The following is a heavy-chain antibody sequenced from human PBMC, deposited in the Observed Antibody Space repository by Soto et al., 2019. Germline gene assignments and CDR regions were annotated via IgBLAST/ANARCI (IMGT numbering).Heavy chain of an antibody. V-gene: IGHV4-34*01. D-gene: IGHD3-3*01. J-gene: IGHJ6*02. Sequence: SETLSLTCAVYGGSFSGFYWSWIRQPPGKGLEWIGEINHSGSTNYNPSLKSRVTISVDTSKNQFSLKLSSVTAADTAVYYCARGTRRSGNYSPYYYYGMDVWGQGTTVTVSS. CDR2: INHSGST. CDR1: GGSFSGFY. CDR3: ARGTRRSGNYSPYYYYGMDV.